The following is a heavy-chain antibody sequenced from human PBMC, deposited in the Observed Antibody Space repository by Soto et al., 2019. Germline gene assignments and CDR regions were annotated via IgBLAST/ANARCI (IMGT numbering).Heavy chain of an antibody. Sequence: EMQLWESGGGLVQPGGSLRLSCAVSGFTFSSHVMSWVRQAPGKGLEWVSAISGTGGTYYADSVKGRFTISRDNSKNALYLQMNNLRDEDTAVYYCAEDRRGAYCSGGICYSPDYWGQGTLVIVSS. CDR2: ISGTGGT. CDR3: AEDRRGAYCSGGICYSPDY. CDR1: GFTFSSHV. D-gene: IGHD2-15*01. J-gene: IGHJ4*02. V-gene: IGHV3-23*01.